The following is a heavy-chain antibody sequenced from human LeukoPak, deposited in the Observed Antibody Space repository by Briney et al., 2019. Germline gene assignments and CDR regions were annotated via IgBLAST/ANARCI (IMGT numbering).Heavy chain of an antibody. J-gene: IGHJ4*02. V-gene: IGHV3-21*01. CDR1: GFTFSSYS. CDR2: ISSSSSYI. CDR3: ARDSLRHYYDFWSGYQIDY. D-gene: IGHD3-3*01. Sequence: GGSLRLSCAASGFTFSSYSMNWVRQAPGKGLEWVSSISSSSSYIYYADSVKGRFTISRDNAKNSLYLQMNSLRAEDTAVYYCARDSLRHYYDFWSGYQIDYWGQGTLVTVSS.